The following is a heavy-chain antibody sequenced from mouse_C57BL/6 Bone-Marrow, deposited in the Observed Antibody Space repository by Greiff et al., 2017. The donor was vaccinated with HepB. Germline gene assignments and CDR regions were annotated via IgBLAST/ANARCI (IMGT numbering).Heavy chain of an antibody. CDR3: ASTVVATKYFDV. Sequence: DVQLQESGPGLVKPSQSLSLTCSVTGYSITSGYYWNWIRQFPGNKLEWMGYISYDGSNNYNPSLKNRISITRDTSKNQFFLKLNSVTTEDTATYYCASTVVATKYFDVWGTGTTVTVSS. V-gene: IGHV3-6*01. J-gene: IGHJ1*03. D-gene: IGHD1-1*01. CDR1: GYSITSGYY. CDR2: ISYDGSN.